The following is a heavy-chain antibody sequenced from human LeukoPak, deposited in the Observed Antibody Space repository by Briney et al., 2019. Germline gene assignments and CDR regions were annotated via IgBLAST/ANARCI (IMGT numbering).Heavy chain of an antibody. V-gene: IGHV4-38-2*02. CDR3: ARGTSSPSYFDY. CDR1: GYSISSGYY. Sequence: SETLSLTCTVSGYSISSGYYWGWIRQPPGKGLEWIGSIYHSGSTYYNPSLKSRVTISVDTSKNQFSLKLSSVTAADTAVYYCARGTSSPSYFDYWGQGTLVTVSS. J-gene: IGHJ4*02. CDR2: IYHSGST. D-gene: IGHD2-2*01.